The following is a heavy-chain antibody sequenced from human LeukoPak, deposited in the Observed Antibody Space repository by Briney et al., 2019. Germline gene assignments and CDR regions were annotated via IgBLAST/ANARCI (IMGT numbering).Heavy chain of an antibody. CDR2: ISSSRSYI. CDR1: GFTLSSHS. CDR3: ARDPTGTAEYFQH. D-gene: IGHD1-1*01. J-gene: IGHJ1*01. V-gene: IGHV3-21*01. Sequence: GGSLRLSCAASGFTLSSHSMNWVRQAPGKGLEWVSSISSSRSYIYYADSVKGRFTISRDNAKNSPYLQMNSLRAEDTAVYYCARDPTGTAEYFQHWGQGTLVTVSS.